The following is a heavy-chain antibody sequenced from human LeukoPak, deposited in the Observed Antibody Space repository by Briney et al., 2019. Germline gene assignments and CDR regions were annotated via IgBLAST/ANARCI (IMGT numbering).Heavy chain of an antibody. D-gene: IGHD6-19*01. J-gene: IGHJ5*02. CDR3: ARDRRYSSGWYFTGGWFDP. CDR1: GGSISSYY. V-gene: IGHV4-59*01. Sequence: SETLSLTRTVSGGSISSYYWSWIRQPPGKGLEWIGYIYYSGSTNYNPSLKSRVTISVDTSKNQFSLKLSSVTAAHTAVYYCARDRRYSSGWYFTGGWFDPWGQGTLVTVSS. CDR2: IYYSGST.